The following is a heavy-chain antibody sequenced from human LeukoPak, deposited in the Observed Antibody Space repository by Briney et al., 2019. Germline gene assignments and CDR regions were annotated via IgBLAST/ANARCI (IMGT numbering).Heavy chain of an antibody. Sequence: SETLSLTCTVSGASISGSGYYWGWIRQPPGKGLEWIGSIYSSGSTYYNASLQSRVTISIETSKNQISLRLNSVTAADTAVYYCARDNPLPFDPWGQGTLVTVSS. V-gene: IGHV4-39*07. CDR3: ARDNPLPFDP. CDR1: GASISGSGYY. J-gene: IGHJ5*02. CDR2: IYSSGST.